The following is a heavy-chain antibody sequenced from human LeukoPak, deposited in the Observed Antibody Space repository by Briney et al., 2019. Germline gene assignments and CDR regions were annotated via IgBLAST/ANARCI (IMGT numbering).Heavy chain of an antibody. J-gene: IGHJ4*02. CDR3: ASLYCSSAVCYKYFKS. V-gene: IGHV4-34*01. D-gene: IGHD2-2*01. CDR2: INHSGST. CDR1: GGSFSGYY. Sequence: SETLSLTCAVYGGSFSGYYWSWIRQPPGKGLEWIGEINHSGSTNYSPSLKSRVTISVDTSKNQFSLKLSSVTAADTAVYYCASLYCSSAVCYKYFKSWGQGTLVPVSS.